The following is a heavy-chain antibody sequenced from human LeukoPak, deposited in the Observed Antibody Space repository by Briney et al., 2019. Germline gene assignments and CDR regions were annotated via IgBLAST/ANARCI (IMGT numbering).Heavy chain of an antibody. Sequence: SETLSLNCAVYGGSLSGHHWNWIRQTPGKGLEWIGEINHSGKTDYNPSLKSRVTILIDTSKNQFSLNLTSVTAADTALYYCARGAFYDNSGYMTYYFYYYMDVWGKGTTVTVSS. CDR1: GGSLSGHH. CDR3: ARGAFYDNSGYMTYYFYYYMDV. D-gene: IGHD3-22*01. J-gene: IGHJ6*03. V-gene: IGHV4-34*01. CDR2: INHSGKT.